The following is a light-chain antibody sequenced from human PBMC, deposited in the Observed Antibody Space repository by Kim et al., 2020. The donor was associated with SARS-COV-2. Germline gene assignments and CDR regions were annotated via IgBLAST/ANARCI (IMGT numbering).Light chain of an antibody. J-gene: IGLJ2*01. CDR3: SSYTSSSTQVV. CDR2: DVS. CDR1: SSDVGGYNY. Sequence: QSALTQPASVSGSPGQSITISCTGTSSDVGGYNYVSWYQQHPGKAPKLMIYDVSKRPSGVSNRFSGSKSGNTASLTISGLQAEDEADYYCSSYTSSSTQVVLGGGRQQAVL. V-gene: IGLV2-14*01.